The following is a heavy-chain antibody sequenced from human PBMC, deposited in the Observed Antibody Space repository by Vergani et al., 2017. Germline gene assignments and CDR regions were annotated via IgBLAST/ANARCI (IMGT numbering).Heavy chain of an antibody. D-gene: IGHD5-12*01. V-gene: IGHV3-23*04. CDR1: GFTVSTDY. Sequence: EVQLVESGGGLVQPGGSLTLSCAASGFTVSTDYFSWVRQAPGKGLEWVSTLSASDRRTHYADSVKGRFTISRDNSKNTLHLQMNSLRADDTAVYYCTKGSRGYTGYFFDYWGQGTLATVSS. J-gene: IGHJ4*02. CDR2: LSASDRRT. CDR3: TKGSRGYTGYFFDY.